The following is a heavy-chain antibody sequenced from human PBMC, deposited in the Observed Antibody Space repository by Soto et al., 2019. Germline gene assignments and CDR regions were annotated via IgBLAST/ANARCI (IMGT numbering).Heavy chain of an antibody. Sequence: GGSLRLSCAASGFTFNKYVMSWVRHAPGKGLEWVSAISGSGGSTYFADSVKGRFTISRDNSKNTLYLQMNRLRAEDTAVYYCAKVSGDQLLSTFDYWGQGTLVTVSS. CDR3: AKVSGDQLLSTFDY. J-gene: IGHJ4*02. V-gene: IGHV3-23*01. CDR1: GFTFNKYV. D-gene: IGHD2-2*01. CDR2: ISGSGGST.